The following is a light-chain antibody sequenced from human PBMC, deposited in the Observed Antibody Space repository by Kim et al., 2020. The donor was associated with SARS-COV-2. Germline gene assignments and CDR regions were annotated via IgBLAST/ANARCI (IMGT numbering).Light chain of an antibody. J-gene: IGKJ1*01. CDR1: QSISTY. Sequence: DIQMTQSPSSLSASVGDRVTITCRASQSISTYLNCYQQKPGKAPKLLIYAASSLHSGVPSRFSGSGSGTDFTLTISSLQPEDFATYYCQQSYSTPRTFGQGTKVDIK. CDR3: QQSYSTPRT. V-gene: IGKV1-39*01. CDR2: AAS.